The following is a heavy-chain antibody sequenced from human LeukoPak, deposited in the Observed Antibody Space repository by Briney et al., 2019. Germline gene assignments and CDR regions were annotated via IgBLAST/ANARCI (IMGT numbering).Heavy chain of an antibody. CDR1: GFTFSSYA. D-gene: IGHD3/OR15-3a*01. J-gene: IGHJ4*02. CDR2: MSYDGSNK. V-gene: IGHV3-30*18. CDR3: AKDWTTQNFDY. Sequence: GSLRLSCAASGFTFSSYAMSWVRQAPGKGLEWVAVMSYDGSNKYYADSVKGRFTISRDNSKNTLYLQMNSLRAEDTAVYYCAKDWTTQNFDYWGQGTLVTVSS.